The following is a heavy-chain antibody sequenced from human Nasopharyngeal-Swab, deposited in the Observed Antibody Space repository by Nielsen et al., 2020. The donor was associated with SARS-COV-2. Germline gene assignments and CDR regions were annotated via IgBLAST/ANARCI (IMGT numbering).Heavy chain of an antibody. CDR3: AKDYGQGYDSSRYFDY. D-gene: IGHD3-22*01. CDR1: GFTFSSYA. CDR2: ISGSGGST. Sequence: GESLKISCAASGFTFSSYAMSWVRQAPGKGLEWVSAISGSGGSTYYADSAKGRFTISRDNSKNTLYLQMNSLRAEDTAVYYCAKDYGQGYDSSRYFDYWGQGTLVTVSS. J-gene: IGHJ4*02. V-gene: IGHV3-23*01.